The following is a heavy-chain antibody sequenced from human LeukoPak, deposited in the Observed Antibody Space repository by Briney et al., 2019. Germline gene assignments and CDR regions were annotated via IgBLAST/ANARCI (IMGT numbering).Heavy chain of an antibody. CDR2: ISDDGSSK. J-gene: IGHJ4*02. D-gene: IGHD4-17*01. Sequence: GGSLRLSCAASGFPFSSYGMHWVRQSPGKGLEWVAAISDDGSSKYFADSVKGRFTISRDNSKNTLFVQMDRLRTEDTAVYYCARVRGDYALASVFDYWGQGTLVTVSS. CDR3: ARVRGDYALASVFDY. CDR1: GFPFSSYG. V-gene: IGHV3-30*03.